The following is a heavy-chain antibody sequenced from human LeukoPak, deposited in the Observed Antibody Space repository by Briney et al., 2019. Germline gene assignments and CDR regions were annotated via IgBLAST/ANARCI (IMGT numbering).Heavy chain of an antibody. CDR3: ARDQEHCSGTSCYPYWYDS. D-gene: IGHD2-2*01. V-gene: IGHV4-59*12. Sequence: SETLSLTCTVSGGSISSYYWSWIRQPPGKGLEWIGYIYYSGSTNYNPSLKSRLTMSIDTSKNQFSLKLSSVTAADTAVYFCARDQEHCSGTSCYPYWYDSWGQGTLVTVSS. CDR1: GGSISSYY. J-gene: IGHJ5*01. CDR2: IYYSGST.